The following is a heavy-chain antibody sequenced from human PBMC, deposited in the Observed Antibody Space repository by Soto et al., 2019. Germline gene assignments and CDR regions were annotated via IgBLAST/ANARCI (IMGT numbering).Heavy chain of an antibody. J-gene: IGHJ5*02. CDR1: GGSISTYY. Sequence: QVQLQESGPGLVKPSETLSLTCTVSGGSISTYYWSWIRQSPGKGLEWIGYMFYSGTTNSNPSLRSRVTIAIDTSKNQFSLKLSSVSAADTAVYYCARLGPRVTMVRGLFPRPTNRFFDPWGQGTLVTVSS. CDR2: MFYSGTT. CDR3: ARLGPRVTMVRGLFPRPTNRFFDP. V-gene: IGHV4-59*01. D-gene: IGHD3-10*01.